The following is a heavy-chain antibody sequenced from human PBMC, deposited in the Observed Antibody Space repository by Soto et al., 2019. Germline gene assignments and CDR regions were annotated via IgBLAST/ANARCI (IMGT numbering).Heavy chain of an antibody. Sequence: QVQLVQSGAEVKKPGASVKVSCKASGYTFTSYDINWVRQATGQGLEWMGWMNPNSGNTGYAQKFQGSVPXTXNXXISTAYMELSSLRSEDTAVYYCARRGYSSSWYYYYYYGMDVWGQGTTVTVSS. D-gene: IGHD6-13*01. CDR1: GYTFTSYD. CDR2: MNPNSGNT. CDR3: ARRGYSSSWYYYYYYGMDV. V-gene: IGHV1-8*01. J-gene: IGHJ6*02.